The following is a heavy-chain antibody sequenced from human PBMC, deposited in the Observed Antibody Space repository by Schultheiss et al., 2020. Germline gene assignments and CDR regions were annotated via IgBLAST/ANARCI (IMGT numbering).Heavy chain of an antibody. CDR3: ARGTPLRYNFDY. Sequence: SQTLSLTCSVSGGSISSNYWSWIRQPAGKGLEWIGRIYDSGSTNYNPSLKSRVTISVDTSKNQFSLKLSSVTAADTAVYYCARGTPLRYNFDYWGQGTLVTVSS. CDR2: IYDSGST. CDR1: GGSISSNY. J-gene: IGHJ4*02. D-gene: IGHD5-18*01. V-gene: IGHV4-4*07.